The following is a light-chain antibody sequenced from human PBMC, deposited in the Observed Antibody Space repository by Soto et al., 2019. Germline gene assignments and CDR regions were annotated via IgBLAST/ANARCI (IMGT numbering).Light chain of an antibody. CDR3: QQYNSYPLT. Sequence: DIQMTQFPSTLSASVGDRVIITCRASQSISSWLAWYQQKAGKAPKLLIYKASSLDSGVPSRFSGSGSGTEFTLTISSLQPDDFATYYCQQYNSYPLTFGGGTKVEIK. CDR2: KAS. V-gene: IGKV1-5*03. CDR1: QSISSW. J-gene: IGKJ4*01.